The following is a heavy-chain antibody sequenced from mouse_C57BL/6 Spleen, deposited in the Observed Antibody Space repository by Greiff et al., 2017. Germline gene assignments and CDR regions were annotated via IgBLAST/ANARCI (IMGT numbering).Heavy chain of an antibody. V-gene: IGHV1-75*01. CDR2: IFPGSGST. Sequence: VQLQQSGPELVKPGASVKISCKASGYTFTDYYINWVKQRPGQGLEWIGWIFPGSGSTYYNEKFKGKATLTVDKSSSTAYMLRSSLTSEDSAVYFCAPSSAPGYFDVWGTGTTVTVSS. CDR1: GYTFTDYY. J-gene: IGHJ1*03. CDR3: APSSAPGYFDV. D-gene: IGHD6-1*01.